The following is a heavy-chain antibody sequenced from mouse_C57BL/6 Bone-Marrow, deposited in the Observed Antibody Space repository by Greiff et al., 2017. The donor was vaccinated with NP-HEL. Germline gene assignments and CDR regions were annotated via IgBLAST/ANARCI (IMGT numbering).Heavy chain of an antibody. CDR1: GFTFSSYG. Sequence: EVQGVESGGDLVKPGGSLKLSCAASGFTFSSYGMSWVRQTPDKRLEWVATISSGGSYTYYPASVKGRFTISRDNAKNTLYLQMSSLKSEDTAMYYCARHVTTERYFDYWGQGTTLTVSS. CDR2: ISSGGSYT. J-gene: IGHJ2*01. CDR3: ARHVTTERYFDY. D-gene: IGHD2-1*01. V-gene: IGHV5-6*01.